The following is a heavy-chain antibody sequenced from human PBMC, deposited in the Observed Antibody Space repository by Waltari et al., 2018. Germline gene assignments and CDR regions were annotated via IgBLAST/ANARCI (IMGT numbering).Heavy chain of an antibody. D-gene: IGHD2-2*01. J-gene: IGHJ5*02. Sequence: CKASGYTFTSYDINWVRQATGQGLEWMGWMNPNSGNTGYAQKFQGRVTMTRNTSISTAYMELSSLRSEDTAVYYCARGVVYCSSTSCYRGAWFDPWGQGTLVTVSS. CDR1: GYTFTSYD. CDR2: MNPNSGNT. CDR3: ARGVVYCSSTSCYRGAWFDP. V-gene: IGHV1-8*01.